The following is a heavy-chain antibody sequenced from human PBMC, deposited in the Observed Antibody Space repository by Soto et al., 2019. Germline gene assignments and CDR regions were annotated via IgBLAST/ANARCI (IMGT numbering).Heavy chain of an antibody. CDR1: GFTFSTYW. D-gene: IGHD3-10*01. CDR2: SIGDGSTT. Sequence: EVQLVESGGGLVQPGGSLRLSCAASGFTFSTYWMHWVRQAPGKGLVWVSRSIGDGSTTNYADSGKGRFTIYRANAKNMLYLQVSGLRAEDTAVYYCARGGLRSYWFDPWGQGTLVTVSS. J-gene: IGHJ5*02. CDR3: ARGGLRSYWFDP. V-gene: IGHV3-74*01.